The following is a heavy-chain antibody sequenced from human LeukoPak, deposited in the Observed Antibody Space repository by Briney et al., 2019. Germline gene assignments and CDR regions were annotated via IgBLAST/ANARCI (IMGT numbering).Heavy chain of an antibody. CDR3: AGGVDYYDSSGP. D-gene: IGHD3-22*01. CDR2: IHYSGST. Sequence: PSETLSLTCSVSGGSIISYYWSWIRQPPGKGLEWIGYIHYSGSTNYNPSLKSRVSISVDTSKNQFSLKLSSVTAADTAVYYCAGGVDYYDSSGPWGQGTLVTVSS. CDR1: GGSIISYY. J-gene: IGHJ5*02. V-gene: IGHV4-59*01.